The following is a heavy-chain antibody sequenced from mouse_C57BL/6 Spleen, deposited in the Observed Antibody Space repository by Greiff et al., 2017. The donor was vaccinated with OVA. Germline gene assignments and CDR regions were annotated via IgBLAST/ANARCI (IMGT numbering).Heavy chain of an antibody. D-gene: IGHD1-1*01. J-gene: IGHJ2*01. CDR1: GFTFSSYG. V-gene: IGHV5-6*02. Sequence: EVMLVESGGDLVKPGGSLKLSCAASGFTFSSYGMSWVRQTPDKRLEWVATLSSGGSYTYYPDSVKGRFTISRDTAKNTLYLQMHSLKSEDTAMYYCARQGTTVCDYWGQGTTLTVSS. CDR2: LSSGGSYT. CDR3: ARQGTTVCDY.